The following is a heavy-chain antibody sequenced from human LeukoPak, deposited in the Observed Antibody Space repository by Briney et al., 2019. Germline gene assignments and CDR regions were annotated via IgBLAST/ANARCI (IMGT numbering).Heavy chain of an antibody. V-gene: IGHV3-23*01. CDR1: GYIFWNYA. CDR3: VKGPRDTYGTNWFVS. CDR2: ISGTGGAT. D-gene: IGHD2-21*01. J-gene: IGHJ5*01. Sequence: GGSLRLSCVASGYIFWNYAMSWVRQAPGKGLQWVSQISGTGGATWYAGFARDRFTISRDNSKKTLYLQMSGLRAEATAMCYCVKGPRDTYGTNWFVSWGQGTLLIVSS.